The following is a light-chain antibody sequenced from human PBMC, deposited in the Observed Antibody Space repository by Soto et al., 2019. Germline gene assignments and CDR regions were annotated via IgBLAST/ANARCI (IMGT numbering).Light chain of an antibody. V-gene: IGLV1-40*01. Sequence: QSALTQPPSVSGAPGQRVTISCTGSSSNIGAGYDVHWYQQLPGTAPKLLIYGNSNRPSGVPDRFSGSKSGTSASLAITGLQAEDEADSYCQSYDSSLSVVFGGGTQLTVL. CDR2: GNS. CDR3: QSYDSSLSVV. J-gene: IGLJ2*01. CDR1: SSNIGAGYD.